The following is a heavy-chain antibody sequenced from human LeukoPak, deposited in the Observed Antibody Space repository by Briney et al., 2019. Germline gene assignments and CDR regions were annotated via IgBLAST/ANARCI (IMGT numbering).Heavy chain of an antibody. CDR1: GFTFSSYA. V-gene: IGHV3-23*01. D-gene: IGHD3-22*01. J-gene: IGHJ4*02. CDR2: ISGSSGST. CDR3: ATESYYYDSSGYYFDY. Sequence: GGSLRLSCAASGFTFSSYAMSWVRQAPGKGLEWVSAISGSSGSTYYADSVKGRFTISRDNSKNTLYLQMNSLRAEDTAVYNCATESYYYDSSGYYFDYWGQGTLVTVSS.